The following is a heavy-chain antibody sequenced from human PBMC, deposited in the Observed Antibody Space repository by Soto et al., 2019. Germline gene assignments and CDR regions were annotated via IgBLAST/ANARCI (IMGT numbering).Heavy chain of an antibody. CDR3: ARRSYYDFWSGYQTKYYYMDV. Sequence: TGGSLRLSCAASGFTFSSYSMNWVRQAPGKGLEWVSSISSSSSYIYYADSVKGRFTISRDNAKNSLYLQMNSLRAEDTAVYYCARRSYYDFWSGYQTKYYYMDVWGKGTTVTVSS. CDR2: ISSSSSYI. CDR1: GFTFSSYS. D-gene: IGHD3-3*01. J-gene: IGHJ6*03. V-gene: IGHV3-21*01.